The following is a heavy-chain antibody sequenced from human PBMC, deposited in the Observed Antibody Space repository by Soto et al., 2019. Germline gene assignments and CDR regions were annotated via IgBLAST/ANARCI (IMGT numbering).Heavy chain of an antibody. CDR2: IYYSGTT. Sequence: SETLSLTCSVSGASVSDKTFYWSWLRQSPGKGLEWIGYIYYSGTTNYNPSLKGRFTISVDTSKNQFSLRLNSVTAADTALYYCARTTAVPNTLRSGYYFDYWGQGMLVTVSS. CDR1: GASVSDKTFY. J-gene: IGHJ4*02. CDR3: ARTTAVPNTLRSGYYFDY. D-gene: IGHD3-10*01. V-gene: IGHV4-61*01.